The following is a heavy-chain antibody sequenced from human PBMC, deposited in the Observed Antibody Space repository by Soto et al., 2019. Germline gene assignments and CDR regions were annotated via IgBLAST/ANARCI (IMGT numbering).Heavy chain of an antibody. V-gene: IGHV3-23*01. CDR1: GFTFSSYA. Sequence: EVQVLESGGGLVQPGGSLRLSCAASGFTFSSYAMSWVRQAPGKGLEWVSAMSGSGGSTYYADSVKGRFTISRDNSKNTLYLQMNSLRAEDTAVYYCAKDKGVGQWLVLDYWGQGTLVTVSS. D-gene: IGHD6-19*01. CDR3: AKDKGVGQWLVLDY. CDR2: MSGSGGST. J-gene: IGHJ4*02.